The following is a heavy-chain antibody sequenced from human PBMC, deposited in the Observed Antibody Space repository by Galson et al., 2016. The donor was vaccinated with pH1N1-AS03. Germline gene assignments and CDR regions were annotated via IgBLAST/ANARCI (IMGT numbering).Heavy chain of an antibody. V-gene: IGHV1-2*04. J-gene: IGHJ6*02. Sequence: SVKVSCKASGYIFTGFYVHWVRQAPGQGLEWMGWINLNSGVTNYAQKFQAWVTMTGDTSISTAYMELYGLKSDDTAVYYCARDPRGPCSSATCPTTYYFGMDVWGQGTTVIVSS. CDR3: ARDPRGPCSSATCPTTYYFGMDV. CDR2: INLNSGVT. D-gene: IGHD1-26*01. CDR1: GYIFTGFY.